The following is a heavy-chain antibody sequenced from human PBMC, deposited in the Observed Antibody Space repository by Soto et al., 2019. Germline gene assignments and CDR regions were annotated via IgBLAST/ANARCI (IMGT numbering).Heavy chain of an antibody. CDR3: PRARRSDVGITMVRGVPNWFDP. V-gene: IGHV4-31*03. D-gene: IGHD3-10*01. CDR1: GGSISSGGYY. J-gene: IGHJ5*02. Sequence: TLSLTCTVSGGSISSGGYYWSWIRQHPGKGLEWIGYIYYSGSTYYNPSLKSRVTISVDTSKNQFSLKLSSVDAADTAVYYCPRARRSDVGITMVRGVPNWFDPWGQGYLVSGSS. CDR2: IYYSGST.